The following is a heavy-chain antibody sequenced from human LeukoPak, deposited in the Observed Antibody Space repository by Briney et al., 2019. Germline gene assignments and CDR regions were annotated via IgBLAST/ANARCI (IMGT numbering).Heavy chain of an antibody. Sequence: ASVKVSCKASGYTFTGYYMHWVRQAPGQGLEWMGWINPNSGGTNYAQKFQGWVTMTRDTSISTAYMELSRLRSDDTAVYCCARDAGTTGTDDAFDIWGQGTMVTVSS. CDR1: GYTFTGYY. CDR3: ARDAGTTGTDDAFDI. D-gene: IGHD1-1*01. CDR2: INPNSGGT. V-gene: IGHV1-2*04. J-gene: IGHJ3*02.